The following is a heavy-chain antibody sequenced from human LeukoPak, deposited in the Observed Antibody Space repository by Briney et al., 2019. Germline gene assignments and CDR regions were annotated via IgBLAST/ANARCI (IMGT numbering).Heavy chain of an antibody. V-gene: IGHV3-23*01. CDR1: GFTFSSYA. D-gene: IGHD3-22*01. Sequence: GGSLRLSCAASGFTFSSYAMSWVRQAPGKGLEWVSAISGSGGSTYYADSVKGRFTISRDNSKNTLYLQMNSLRAEDTAVYYCAKGRYYYDSSGYEYTLFDYWGQGTLVTVSS. J-gene: IGHJ4*02. CDR2: ISGSGGST. CDR3: AKGRYYYDSSGYEYTLFDY.